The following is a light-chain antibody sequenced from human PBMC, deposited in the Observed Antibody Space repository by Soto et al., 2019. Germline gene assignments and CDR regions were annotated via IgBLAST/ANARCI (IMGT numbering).Light chain of an antibody. CDR3: QHLDSYST. CDR1: QGISSY. CDR2: AAS. V-gene: IGKV1-9*01. J-gene: IGKJ5*01. Sequence: DIPLTQSPSFLSASVGDRVTITCRASQGISSYLAWYQQKPGKAPKLLIYAASPLQSGDPSRFSGSGSGTEFTLTISSLQPEDFATYYCQHLDSYSTFGQGTRLEIK.